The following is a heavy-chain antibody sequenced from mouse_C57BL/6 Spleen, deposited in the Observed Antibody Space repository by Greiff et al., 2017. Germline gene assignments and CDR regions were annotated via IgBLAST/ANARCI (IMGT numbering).Heavy chain of an antibody. CDR1: GYAFSSSW. Sequence: VKLQESGPELVKPGASVKISCKASGYAFSSSWMNWVKQRPGKGLEWIGRIYPGDGDTNYNGKFKGKATLTADKSSSTAYMQLSSLTSEDSAVYFCARGSSYHFDYWGQGTTLTVSS. J-gene: IGHJ2*01. CDR2: IYPGDGDT. CDR3: ARGSSYHFDY. V-gene: IGHV1-82*01. D-gene: IGHD1-1*01.